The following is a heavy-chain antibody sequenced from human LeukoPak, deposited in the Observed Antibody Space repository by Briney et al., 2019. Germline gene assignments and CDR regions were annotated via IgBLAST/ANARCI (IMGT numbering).Heavy chain of an antibody. Sequence: QPGGSLRLSCAASGFTFSSYWMSWVRQAPGKGPEWVANIKPDGNEENYVDSVKGRFTISRDNAKNSLYLQMNSLRADDTAVYYCARDWTNFLEGLNDYWGQGTQVTVSS. J-gene: IGHJ4*02. V-gene: IGHV3-7*01. CDR2: IKPDGNEE. CDR1: GFTFSSYW. D-gene: IGHD3/OR15-3a*01. CDR3: ARDWTNFLEGLNDY.